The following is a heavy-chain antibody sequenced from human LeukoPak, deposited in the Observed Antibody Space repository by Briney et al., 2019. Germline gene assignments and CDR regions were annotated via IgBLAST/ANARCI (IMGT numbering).Heavy chain of an antibody. CDR1: GGSISSYY. CDR2: IYTSGST. D-gene: IGHD3-3*01. V-gene: IGHV4-4*07. CDR3: ARGGEPDGFLEWFPPGWFDP. Sequence: SETLSLTCTVSGGSISSYYWSWIRQPAGKGLEWIGRIYTSGSTNYYPSLKSRVTMSVDTSKNQFSLKLSSVTAADTAVYYCARGGEPDGFLEWFPPGWFDPWGQGTLVTVSS. J-gene: IGHJ5*02.